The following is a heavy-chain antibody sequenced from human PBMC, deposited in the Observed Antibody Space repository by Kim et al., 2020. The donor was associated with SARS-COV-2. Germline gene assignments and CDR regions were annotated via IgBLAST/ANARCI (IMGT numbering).Heavy chain of an antibody. CDR2: ISGGGVNK. V-gene: IGHV3-23*01. J-gene: IGHJ6*01. CDR3: AYVVVMDDYNYYYYYGM. D-gene: IGHD2-15*01. CDR1: GFTFDIYA. Sequence: GGSLRLSCVASGFTFDIYAMTWVRQAPGKGLEWVSVISGGGVNKFYADSVRGRFTISRDNSKNTLFLQMNSLRDEDTALHYCAYVVVMDDYNYYYYYGM.